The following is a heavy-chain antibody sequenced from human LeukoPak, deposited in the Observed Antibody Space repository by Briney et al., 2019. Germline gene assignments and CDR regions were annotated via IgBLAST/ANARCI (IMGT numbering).Heavy chain of an antibody. V-gene: IGHV4-34*01. CDR3: ARGGGYCSGGSCYRSDWFDP. Sequence: SETLSLTCAVYGGSFSGYYWSWIRQPPGKGLEWIGEINHSGSTNYNPSLKSRVTISVDTSKNQFSLKLSSVTAADTAVYYCARGGGYCSGGSCYRSDWFDPWGQGTLVTVSS. J-gene: IGHJ5*02. CDR2: INHSGST. D-gene: IGHD2-15*01. CDR1: GGSFSGYY.